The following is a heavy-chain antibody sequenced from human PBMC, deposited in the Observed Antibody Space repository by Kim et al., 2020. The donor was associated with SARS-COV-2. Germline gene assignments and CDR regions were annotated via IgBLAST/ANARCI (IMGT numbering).Heavy chain of an antibody. V-gene: IGHV3-30*18. D-gene: IGHD3-9*01. Sequence: GGSLRLSCAASGFTFSSYGMHWVRQAPGKGLEWVAVISYDGSNKYYADSVKGRFTISRDNSKNTLYLQMNSLRAEDTTVYYCAKDQTPPYYDILTSYYGGYYYYGMDVWGQGTTVTVSS. CDR3: AKDQTPPYYDILTSYYGGYYYYGMDV. CDR1: GFTFSSYG. J-gene: IGHJ6*02. CDR2: ISYDGSNK.